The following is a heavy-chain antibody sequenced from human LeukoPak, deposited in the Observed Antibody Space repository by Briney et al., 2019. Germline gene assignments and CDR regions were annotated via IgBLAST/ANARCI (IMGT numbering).Heavy chain of an antibody. V-gene: IGHV1-69*01. CDR1: GGTFSSYA. CDR3: ARALYYYDSSGPLQVNYNWFDP. Sequence: GGSLRLSCAASGGTFSSYAISWVRQAPGQGLEWMGGIIPIFGTANYAQKFQGRVTITADESTSTAYMELSSLRSEDTAVYYCARALYYYDSSGPLQVNYNWFDPWGQGTLVTVSS. D-gene: IGHD3-22*01. J-gene: IGHJ5*02. CDR2: IIPIFGTA.